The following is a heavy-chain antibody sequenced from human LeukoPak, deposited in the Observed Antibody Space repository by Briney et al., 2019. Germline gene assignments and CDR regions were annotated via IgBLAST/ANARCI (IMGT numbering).Heavy chain of an antibody. D-gene: IGHD2-8*01. V-gene: IGHV4-59*01. CDR1: GGSISSYY. CDR3: ARDGVPYYYYYTYV. J-gene: IGHJ6*03. Sequence: SETLSLTCTVSGGSISSYYWSWIRQPPGKGLEWIGYIYYSGSTNYNPSLKSRVTISVDTSKNQFSLKLSSVTAADTAVYYCARDGVPYYYYYTYVWGKGTTVTVSS. CDR2: IYYSGST.